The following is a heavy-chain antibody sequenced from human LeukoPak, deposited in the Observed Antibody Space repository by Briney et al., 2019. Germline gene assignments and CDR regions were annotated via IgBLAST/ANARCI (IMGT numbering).Heavy chain of an antibody. CDR3: ANLVVTNLDAFDI. Sequence: SQTLSLTCTVSGGSISSGGYYWSWIRQPPGKGLEWIGEINHSGSTNYNPSLKSRVTISVDTSKNQFSLKLSSVTAADTAVYYCANLVVTNLDAFDIWDQGTMVTVSS. D-gene: IGHD3-22*01. CDR2: INHSGST. J-gene: IGHJ3*02. CDR1: GGSISSGGYY. V-gene: IGHV4-31*03.